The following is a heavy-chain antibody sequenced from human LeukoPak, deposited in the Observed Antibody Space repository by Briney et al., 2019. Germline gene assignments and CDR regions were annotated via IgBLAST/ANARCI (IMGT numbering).Heavy chain of an antibody. J-gene: IGHJ4*02. V-gene: IGHV3-7*01. CDR1: GFTFTHYW. CDR2: IKQDASDK. CDR3: VRDPVDY. Sequence: PGGSLRLSCAASGFTFTHYWMSWVRQAPGKGLEWAASIKQDASDKYYVDSVKGRFTISRDNAKNSLFLQMISLRAEDTARYYCVRDPVDYWGQGILVTVSS.